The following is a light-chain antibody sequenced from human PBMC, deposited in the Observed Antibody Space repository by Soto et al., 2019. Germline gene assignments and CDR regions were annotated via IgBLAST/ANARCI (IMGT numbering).Light chain of an antibody. CDR3: CSYAGTYTFEV. V-gene: IGLV2-11*01. Sequence: QSVLTQPRSVSGSPGQSVTISCTGTSSDVGGYNYVSWYQQHPGKAPKLMIYDVTERPSGVPDRFSGSKSGNTASLTISGLQAEDEADYYCCSYAGTYTFEVFGGGTKLTVL. CDR2: DVT. CDR1: SSDVGGYNY. J-gene: IGLJ3*02.